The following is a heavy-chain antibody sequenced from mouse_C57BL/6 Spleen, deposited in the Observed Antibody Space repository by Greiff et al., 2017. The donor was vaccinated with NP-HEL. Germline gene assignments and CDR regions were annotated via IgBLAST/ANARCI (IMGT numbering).Heavy chain of an antibody. Sequence: QVQLQQSGAELVRPGASVTLSCKASGYTFTDYDMHWVKQTPVHGLEWIGAIDPETGGTAYNQKFKGKAILTADKSSITAYMELRSLTSDDSAVYYCREAYYYVSSFYAMDYWGQGTSVTVSS. CDR3: REAYYYVSSFYAMDY. CDR1: GYTFTDYD. D-gene: IGHD1-1*01. V-gene: IGHV1-15*01. CDR2: IDPETGGT. J-gene: IGHJ4*01.